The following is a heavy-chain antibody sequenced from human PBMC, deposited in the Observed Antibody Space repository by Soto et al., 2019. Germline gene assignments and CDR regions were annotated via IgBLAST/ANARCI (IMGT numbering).Heavy chain of an antibody. CDR3: WAAAVPDX. D-gene: IGHD6-25*01. J-gene: IGHJ4*01. V-gene: IGHV3-30*03. CDR1: GFMFGSHG. Sequence: GGSLRLSFTASGFMFGSHGMHWVRQAPGKGLEWVSFVSYEGSDKFYADSVKVRVTVSRDNPRNTLYLKMDSLRVDDSAVYFCWAAAVPDXWGQGTRVTVSX. CDR2: VSYEGSDK.